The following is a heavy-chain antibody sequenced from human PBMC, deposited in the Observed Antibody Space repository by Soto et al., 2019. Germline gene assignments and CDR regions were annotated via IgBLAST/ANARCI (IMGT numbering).Heavy chain of an antibody. CDR3: ARDLRKYSYGYSFDY. Sequence: QVQLVQSGAEVKKPGASVKVSCKASGYTFTSYGISWVRQAPGQGLEWMGWISAYNGNTNYAQKLQGRVTMTTDTSTSTAYMELRSLRADDTAVYYCARDLRKYSYGYSFDYWGQGTLVTVSS. D-gene: IGHD5-18*01. V-gene: IGHV1-18*01. CDR2: ISAYNGNT. J-gene: IGHJ4*02. CDR1: GYTFTSYG.